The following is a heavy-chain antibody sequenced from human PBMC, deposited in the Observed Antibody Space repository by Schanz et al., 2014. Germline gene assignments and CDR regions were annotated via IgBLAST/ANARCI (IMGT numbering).Heavy chain of an antibody. V-gene: IGHV3-48*03. CDR3: ARIGGSVFDY. D-gene: IGHD3-10*01. CDR1: GFSFSSYA. J-gene: IGHJ4*02. CDR2: IGNGGVTI. Sequence: EVKMVESGGGLVEPGGSLRLSCAASGFSFSSYAMGWVRQARGKGLEWVSYIGNGGVTIYYADSVKGRFTISRDNSKNALYLQMNSLRAEDTAVYYCARIGGSVFDYWAQGTLVTVSS.